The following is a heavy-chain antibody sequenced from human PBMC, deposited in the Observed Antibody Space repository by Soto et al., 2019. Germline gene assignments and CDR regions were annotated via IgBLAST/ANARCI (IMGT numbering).Heavy chain of an antibody. D-gene: IGHD2-21*01. CDR1: CAALNSGNYY. CDR2: IYVTGAV. Sequence: TLSLTCSVSCAALNSGNYYWSWIRQVPGKGLEWIGHIYVTGAVDYNPSLRDRITISQDTSERQFSLNLRLVTAADTAVYYCARLRIATNNYKWFDPWGQGTLVTVSS. V-gene: IGHV4-31*03. CDR3: ARLRIATNNYKWFDP. J-gene: IGHJ5*02.